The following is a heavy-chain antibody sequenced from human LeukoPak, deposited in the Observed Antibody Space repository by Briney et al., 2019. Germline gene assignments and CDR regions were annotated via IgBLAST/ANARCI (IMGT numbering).Heavy chain of an antibody. CDR1: GFTVSSNY. V-gene: IGHV3-53*01. CDR3: ARVSDGCYDS. D-gene: IGHD3-22*01. J-gene: IGHJ4*02. Sequence: GRSLRLSCAAAGFTVSSNYISWVRQPPGNGLEWVSSIFSGGTTYYAASVKGRFTISRDHSKNTLYLQMNSLRAEDTAVYYCARVSDGCYDSWGQGTLVTVSS. CDR2: IFSGGTT.